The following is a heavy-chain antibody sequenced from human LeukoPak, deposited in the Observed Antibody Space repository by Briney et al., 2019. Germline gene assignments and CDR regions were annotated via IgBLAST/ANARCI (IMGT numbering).Heavy chain of an antibody. CDR2: INHSGST. D-gene: IGHD3-10*01. J-gene: IGHJ3*02. Sequence: PSETLSLTCAVYGGSFSGYYWSWIRQPPGKGLEWIGEINHSGSTNYNPSLKSRVTISVDTSKNQFSLKLSSVTAADTAVYYCARQDYYGSGSYTTDAFDIWGQGTMVTVSS. CDR1: GGSFSGYY. CDR3: ARQDYYGSGSYTTDAFDI. V-gene: IGHV4-34*01.